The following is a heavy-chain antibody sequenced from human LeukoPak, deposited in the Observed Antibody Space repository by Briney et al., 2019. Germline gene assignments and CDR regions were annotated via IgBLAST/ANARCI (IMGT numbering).Heavy chain of an antibody. CDR2: MNPNSGNT. CDR1: GYTFTSYD. J-gene: IGHJ4*02. D-gene: IGHD3-10*01. V-gene: IGHV1-8*01. Sequence: ASVKVSCEASGYTFTSYDINWVRQATGQGLEWMGWMNPNSGNTGYAQKFQGRVTMTRNTSISTAYMELSSLRSEDTAVYYCARGKRLLWFGELLSWDYWGQGTLVTVSS. CDR3: ARGKRLLWFGELLSWDY.